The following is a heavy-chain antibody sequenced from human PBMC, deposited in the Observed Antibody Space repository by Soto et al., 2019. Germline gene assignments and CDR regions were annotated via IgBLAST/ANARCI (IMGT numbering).Heavy chain of an antibody. D-gene: IGHD3-3*01. J-gene: IGHJ6*02. CDR2: IYPGDSDT. Sequence: GESLKISCKGSGYSFTSYWIGWVRQMPGKGLEWMGIIYPGDSDTRYSPSFQGQVTISADKSISTAYLQWSSLKASDTAMYYWARQGYYDFWSGYPPRDYYYGMDVWGQGTTVTVSS. CDR1: GYSFTSYW. CDR3: ARQGYYDFWSGYPPRDYYYGMDV. V-gene: IGHV5-51*01.